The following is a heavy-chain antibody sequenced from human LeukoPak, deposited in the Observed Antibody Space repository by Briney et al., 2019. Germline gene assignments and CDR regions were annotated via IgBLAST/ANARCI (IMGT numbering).Heavy chain of an antibody. CDR2: ISSSGSTI. J-gene: IGHJ4*02. V-gene: IGHV3-48*03. CDR3: ARGGQLSGFDY. Sequence: GGSLRLSCAASEFTFSSYEMNWVRQAPGKGLEWVSYISSSGSTIYYADSVKGRFTISRDNAKNSLYLQMNSLRAEDTAVYYCARGGQLSGFDYWGQGTLVTVSS. CDR1: EFTFSSYE. D-gene: IGHD6-6*01.